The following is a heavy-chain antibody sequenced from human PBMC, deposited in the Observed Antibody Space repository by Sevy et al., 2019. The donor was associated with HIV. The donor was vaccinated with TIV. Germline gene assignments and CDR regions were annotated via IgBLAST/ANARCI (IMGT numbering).Heavy chain of an antibody. CDR2: IWYDGSNK. Sequence: GGSLRLSCAASGFAFSTYGMHWVRQAPGKGLEWVAVIWYDGSNKYYVGSVKGRFTISRDNSKNTLYLQMNSLRTEDTAVYYCASDQVKYDSSGWISDAFDIWGQGTMVTVSS. J-gene: IGHJ3*02. D-gene: IGHD3-22*01. CDR3: ASDQVKYDSSGWISDAFDI. V-gene: IGHV3-33*08. CDR1: GFAFSTYG.